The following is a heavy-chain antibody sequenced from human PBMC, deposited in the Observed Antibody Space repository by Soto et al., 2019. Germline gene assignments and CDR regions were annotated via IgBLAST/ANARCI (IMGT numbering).Heavy chain of an antibody. CDR1: GFTFSSYA. Sequence: QVQLVESGGGVVQPGRSLRLSCAASGFTFSSYAMHWVRQAPGKGLEWVAVISYDGSNKYYADSVKGRFTISRDNSKNTLDLQMNSLRAEDTAVYYCARDRQAYSYGYYYFDYWGQGTLVTVSS. CDR2: ISYDGSNK. J-gene: IGHJ4*02. CDR3: ARDRQAYSYGYYYFDY. V-gene: IGHV3-30-3*01. D-gene: IGHD5-18*01.